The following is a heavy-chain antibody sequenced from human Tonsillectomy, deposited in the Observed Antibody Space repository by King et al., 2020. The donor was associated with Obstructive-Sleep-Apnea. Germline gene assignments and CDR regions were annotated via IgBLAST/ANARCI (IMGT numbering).Heavy chain of an antibody. CDR3: GKGLNGGTDYGPDY. CDR2: IIWNSVNI. J-gene: IGHJ4*02. D-gene: IGHD1-26*01. V-gene: IGHV3-9*01. Sequence: VQLVESGGGWVQPGRSLRLSCAASGFTFDDYAMHCVRQAPGKCLEWVSGIIWNSVNIGYADSVKGRFTISRVYDKKSLYLQMNSLRAEDTALYYCGKGLNGGTDYGPDYWGQGTLVTVSS. CDR1: GFTFDDYA.